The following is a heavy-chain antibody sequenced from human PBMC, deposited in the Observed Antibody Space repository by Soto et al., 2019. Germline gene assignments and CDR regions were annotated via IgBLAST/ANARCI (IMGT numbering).Heavy chain of an antibody. CDR1: GYSFTSYW. CDR3: ARRHSSSSAFDP. V-gene: IGHV5-51*01. D-gene: IGHD6-13*01. CDR2: IYPGDSDT. Sequence: GESLKISCKASGYSFTSYWIGWVRQMPGRGLEWMGVIYPGDSDTRYSPSFQGQVTISADTSISTAYLQWSSLKASDTAMYYCARRHSSSSAFDPWGQGTLVTVSS. J-gene: IGHJ5*02.